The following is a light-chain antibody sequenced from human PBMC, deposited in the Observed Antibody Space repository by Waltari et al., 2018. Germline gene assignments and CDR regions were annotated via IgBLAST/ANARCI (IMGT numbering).Light chain of an antibody. CDR3: QNYERLPVT. Sequence: EVVLTQSPGTLSLSPGDIATLSCRSSQNIGRTLTWYQQKPGQSPRLLIYGASIRAAGIPYRFSGSGSGTDFILTITRLEPEDFAVYYCQNYERLPVTFGQGTKVEIK. CDR1: QNIGRT. V-gene: IGKV3-20*01. CDR2: GAS. J-gene: IGKJ1*01.